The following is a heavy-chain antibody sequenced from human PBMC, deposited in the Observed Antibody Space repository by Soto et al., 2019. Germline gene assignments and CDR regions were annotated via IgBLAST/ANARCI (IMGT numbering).Heavy chain of an antibody. Sequence: GGSLRLSCAASGFTFSSYAMHWVRQAPGKGLEWVAVISYDGSNKYYADSVKGRFTISRDNSKNTLYLQMNSLRAEDTAVYYCARDSAPENVGITIFGVVIIGFGDAFDIWGQGTMVTVSS. CDR2: ISYDGSNK. V-gene: IGHV3-30-3*01. J-gene: IGHJ3*02. D-gene: IGHD3-3*01. CDR3: ARDSAPENVGITIFGVVIIGFGDAFDI. CDR1: GFTFSSYA.